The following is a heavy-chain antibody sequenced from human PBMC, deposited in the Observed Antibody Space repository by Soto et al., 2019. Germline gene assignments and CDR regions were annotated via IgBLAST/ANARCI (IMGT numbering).Heavy chain of an antibody. Sequence: EVQLVESGGGLVQPGGSLTLSCAASGFTFSNYWMHWVRQAPRKGLVWVSRINSGGSSTSYADSVKGRFTISRDNARNTLYVQMNSLRVEDTAVYYCARAGDRGYEPDDWGQGTLVTVSS. J-gene: IGHJ4*02. CDR3: ARAGDRGYEPDD. D-gene: IGHD5-12*01. CDR1: GFTFSNYW. CDR2: INSGGSST. V-gene: IGHV3-74*01.